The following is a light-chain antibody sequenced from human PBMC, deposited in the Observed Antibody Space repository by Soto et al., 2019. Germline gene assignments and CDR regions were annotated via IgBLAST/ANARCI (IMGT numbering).Light chain of an antibody. CDR1: SSDVGGYNY. Sequence: QSALTQPASVSGSPGQSITISCTGTSSDVGGYNYVSWYQQHPGKAPKLMFYDVSNRPSGVSNRFSGSKSGNTASLTISGLKAEYEADYYCSSYTSSSSVVFVGGTKLTVL. CDR2: DVS. CDR3: SSYTSSSSVV. J-gene: IGLJ2*01. V-gene: IGLV2-14*01.